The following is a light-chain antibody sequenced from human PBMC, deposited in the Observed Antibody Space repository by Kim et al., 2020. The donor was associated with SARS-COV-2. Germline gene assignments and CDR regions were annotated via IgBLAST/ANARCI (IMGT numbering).Light chain of an antibody. CDR2: DVS. J-gene: IGLJ2*01. Sequence: QSVTISCTGTSSDVVGYNYVSWYQQHPGKAPKLMIYDVSKRPSGVPDRFSGSKSGNTASLTISGLQAEDEADYYCCSYAGSYTLVVFGGGTQLTVL. CDR1: SSDVVGYNY. CDR3: CSYAGSYTLVV. V-gene: IGLV2-11*01.